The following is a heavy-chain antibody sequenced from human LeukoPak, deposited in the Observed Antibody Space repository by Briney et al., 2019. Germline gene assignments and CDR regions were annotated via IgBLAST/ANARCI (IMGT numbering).Heavy chain of an antibody. J-gene: IGHJ4*02. CDR2: IKQDGSEK. CDR3: AKDGRYYDILTGYYRGGRNFDY. D-gene: IGHD3-9*01. V-gene: IGHV3-7*01. Sequence: GGSLRLSCAASGFTFSTYWMSWVRQAPGKGLEWVANIKQDGSEKYYADSVKGRFTISRDNSKNTLYLQMNSLRAEDTAVYYCAKDGRYYDILTGYYRGGRNFDYWGQGTLVTVSS. CDR1: GFTFSTYW.